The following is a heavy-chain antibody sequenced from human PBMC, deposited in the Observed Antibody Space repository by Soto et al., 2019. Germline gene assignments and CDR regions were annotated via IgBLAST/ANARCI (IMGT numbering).Heavy chain of an antibody. CDR2: ISGSGENT. V-gene: IGHV3-23*01. J-gene: IGHJ4*02. D-gene: IGHD3-16*02. CDR3: ADGGEWSFNFEY. CDR1: GFNFNIYA. Sequence: EVQLLESGGGLVQPGGSLRLSCAASGFNFNIYAMSWVRQAPGKGLEWGCAISGSGENTYYADSVKGRFTISRDNSKNTLYLQMNNLRVEDKAVYYCADGGEWSFNFEYWGQGTLVTVFS.